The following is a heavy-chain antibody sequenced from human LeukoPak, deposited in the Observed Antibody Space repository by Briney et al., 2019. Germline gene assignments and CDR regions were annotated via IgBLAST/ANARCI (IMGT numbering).Heavy chain of an antibody. CDR1: GFTFSSYT. CDR2: INSSSSYI. V-gene: IGHV3-21*01. D-gene: IGHD3-22*01. CDR3: ARERHYYDSSGYYYVGAFDI. Sequence: GGSLRLSCVASGFTFSSYTMNWVRQAAGRGLEWVSSINSSSSYIYYADSVKGRFTISRDNAKNSLYLQMNSLRAEDTAVYYCARERHYYDSSGYYYVGAFDIWGQGTMVTVSS. J-gene: IGHJ3*02.